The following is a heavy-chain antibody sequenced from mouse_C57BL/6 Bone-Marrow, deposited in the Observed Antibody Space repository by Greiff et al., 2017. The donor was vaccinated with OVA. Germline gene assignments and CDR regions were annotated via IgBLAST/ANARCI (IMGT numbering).Heavy chain of an antibody. Sequence: EVHLVESGGGLVQPGGSLKLSCAASGLTFSDFYMYWIRQTPEKRLEWVAYISNGGGSTYYPDTVKGRFTISRDNAKNTLYLQMSRLKSEDTAMYYCARLDAMDYWGQGTSVTVSS. J-gene: IGHJ4*01. V-gene: IGHV5-12*01. CDR3: ARLDAMDY. CDR2: ISNGGGST. CDR1: GLTFSDFY.